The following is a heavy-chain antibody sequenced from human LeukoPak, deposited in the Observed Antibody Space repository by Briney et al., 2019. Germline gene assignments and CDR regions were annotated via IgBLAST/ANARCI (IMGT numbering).Heavy chain of an antibody. V-gene: IGHV4-59*01. CDR1: GGSISSYY. J-gene: IGHJ4*02. D-gene: IGHD3-22*01. CDR3: ARDRHYYDSSGYYPFDY. Sequence: PSETLSLTCTVSGGSISSYYWSWIRQPPGKGLEWIGYIYYSGSTNYNPSLKSRVTISVDTSKNQFSLKLSSVTAADTAVYYCARDRHYYDSSGYYPFDYWGQGTLVTVSS. CDR2: IYYSGST.